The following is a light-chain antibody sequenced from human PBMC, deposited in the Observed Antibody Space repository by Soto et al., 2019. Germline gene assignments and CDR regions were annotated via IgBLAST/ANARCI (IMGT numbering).Light chain of an antibody. J-gene: IGKJ4*01. Sequence: IQLTQSPATLSASVGDRVTITCRASQTISVYLNWYQQKPGRAPDVLIYSASTRRSGVPSRFSGSGSGTDFTLTITSLQPEDFATYYCQQTYSVPLTFGGGTKVDI. CDR2: SAS. V-gene: IGKV1-39*01. CDR3: QQTYSVPLT. CDR1: QTISVY.